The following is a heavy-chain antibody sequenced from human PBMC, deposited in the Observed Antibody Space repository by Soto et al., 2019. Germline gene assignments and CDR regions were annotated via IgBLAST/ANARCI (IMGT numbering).Heavy chain of an antibody. CDR2: ISAYNGNT. J-gene: IGHJ4*02. V-gene: IGHV1-18*04. Sequence: ASVKVSCKASGYTFTGYYMHWVRQAPGQGLEWMGWISAYNGNTNYAQKLQGRVTMTTDTSTSTAYMELRSLRSDDTAVYYCARGENGIAAAGTFHYWGQGTLVTVSS. CDR3: ARGENGIAAAGTFHY. D-gene: IGHD6-13*01. CDR1: GYTFTGYY.